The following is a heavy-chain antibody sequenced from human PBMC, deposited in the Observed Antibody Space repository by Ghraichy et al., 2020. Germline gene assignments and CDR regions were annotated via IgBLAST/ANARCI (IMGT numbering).Heavy chain of an antibody. V-gene: IGHV4-59*13. CDR1: TGSISSYY. CDR3: AGDVGYDFWTGRNWFDP. Sequence: LETLSLTCTFSTGSISSYYWTWLRQSPGKGLEWIGNIHYTGKSNYHPALKSRVTMSIDTSRNQFSLWLQSVTAADTAMYYCAGDVGYDFWTGRNWFDPWGQGTLVTVSS. CDR2: IHYTGKS. J-gene: IGHJ5*02. D-gene: IGHD3-3*01.